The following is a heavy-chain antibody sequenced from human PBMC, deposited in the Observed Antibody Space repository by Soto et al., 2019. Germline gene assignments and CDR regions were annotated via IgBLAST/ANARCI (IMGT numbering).Heavy chain of an antibody. CDR3: ARGIEGWYQGRYYYGMDV. V-gene: IGHV4-61*01. D-gene: IGHD6-19*01. J-gene: IGHJ6*02. Sequence: QVQLQESGPGLVKPSETLSLTCTVSGGSVSSGSYYWSWIRQPPGQGLEWIGYIYYSGSTNYNPSLTSRVTISVDTSKNQFSLKLSSVTAADTAVYYCARGIEGWYQGRYYYGMDVWGQGTTVTVSS. CDR1: GGSVSSGSYY. CDR2: IYYSGST.